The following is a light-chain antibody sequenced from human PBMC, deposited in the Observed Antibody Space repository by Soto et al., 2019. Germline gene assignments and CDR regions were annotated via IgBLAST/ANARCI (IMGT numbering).Light chain of an antibody. CDR3: SSYPSSSTPV. CDR1: SSDIGGYNY. Sequence: QSALTQPASVSGSPGQSITISCTGTSSDIGGYNYVSWYQQHPDTAPKLIIYEVSHRPSGISNRFSGSKSGNTASLTISGLQAADEADYYCSSYPSSSTPVFGGGTQLTVL. V-gene: IGLV2-14*01. J-gene: IGLJ7*01. CDR2: EVS.